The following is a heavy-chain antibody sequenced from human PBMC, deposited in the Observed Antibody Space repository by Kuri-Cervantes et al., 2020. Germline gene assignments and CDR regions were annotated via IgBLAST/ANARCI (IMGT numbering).Heavy chain of an antibody. D-gene: IGHD3-22*01. J-gene: IGHJ4*02. CDR1: GFNFNNAW. CDR3: TTDWFDSNGYYHAY. Sequence: GGSLRLSCVVSGFNFNNAWRNWVRQAPGKGLEWVGRVKSKSDGGTTDYAVPVKGRFIVSRDDSQNMLFLQMNTLRTEDTAVYYCTTDWFDSNGYYHAYWGQGTLVTVSS. CDR2: VKSKSDGGTT. V-gene: IGHV3-15*01.